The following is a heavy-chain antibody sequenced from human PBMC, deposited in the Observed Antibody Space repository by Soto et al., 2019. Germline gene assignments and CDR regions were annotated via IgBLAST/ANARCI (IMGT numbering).Heavy chain of an antibody. CDR2: ISGYNGNT. CDR1: GYTFTSYG. Sequence: QVQLVQSGAEVKKPGASVKVSCKASGYTFTSYGISWVRQAPGQGLEWMGWISGYNGNTNYAQKVQGRVTMTTDISTSTAYMELRSLRSDDTAVYYCGRDGYCISTTCYVGGGFGMDVWGQGTTVTVSS. J-gene: IGHJ6*02. V-gene: IGHV1-18*01. D-gene: IGHD2-2*01. CDR3: GRDGYCISTTCYVGGGFGMDV.